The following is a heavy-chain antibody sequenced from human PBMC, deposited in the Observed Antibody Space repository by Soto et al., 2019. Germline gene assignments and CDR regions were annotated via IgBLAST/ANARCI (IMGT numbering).Heavy chain of an antibody. J-gene: IGHJ6*02. Sequence: PGGSLRLSCVASGFAFSYYGMHWVRQAPGKGLEWVAIMSYDGNNHYYADSVEGRFSVSRDNSKNTVYLEMNSLRRDDTGVYFWAKDNMVRDNSFKYGMDVWGHGTTVTVSS. CDR3: AKDNMVRDNSFKYGMDV. CDR2: MSYDGNNH. V-gene: IGHV3-30*18. D-gene: IGHD1-20*01. CDR1: GFAFSYYG.